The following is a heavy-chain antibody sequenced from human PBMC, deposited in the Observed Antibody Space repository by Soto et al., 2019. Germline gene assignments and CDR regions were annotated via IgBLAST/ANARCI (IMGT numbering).Heavy chain of an antibody. J-gene: IGHJ3*02. V-gene: IGHV4-59*08. CDR3: ARLGMGLRLGFDI. CDR2: IYYTGRT. Sequence: QVQLQESGPGLVKPSETLSLTCTVSGGSISSYYWGWIRQPPGKGLEWIGYIYYTGRTDYNPSRQSRVTISIDTSKNQLPLKLSSVTAADTAVYYCARLGMGLRLGFDIWGQGTMVTVSS. CDR1: GGSISSYY. D-gene: IGHD5-12*01.